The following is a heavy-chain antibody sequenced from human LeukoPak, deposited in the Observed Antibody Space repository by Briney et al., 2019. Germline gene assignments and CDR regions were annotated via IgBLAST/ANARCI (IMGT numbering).Heavy chain of an antibody. CDR2: VNDSGGT. CDR1: IDSFTNYY. J-gene: IGHJ4*02. Sequence: SETLSLTCAVYIDSFTNYYWNWIRQTPGKGLEWIGEVNDSGGTNINPSLRSRVTISVDTSKNQFSLKLSSVTAADTAVYYCARSDYYQYHFDYWGQGTLVTVSS. CDR3: ARSDYYQYHFDY. V-gene: IGHV4-34*01. D-gene: IGHD3-22*01.